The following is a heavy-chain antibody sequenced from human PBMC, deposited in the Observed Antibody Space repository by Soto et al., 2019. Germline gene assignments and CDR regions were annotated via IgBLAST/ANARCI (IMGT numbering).Heavy chain of an antibody. CDR1: GFTFSRYA. V-gene: IGHV3-23*01. J-gene: IGHJ5*01. Sequence: LILSCAASGFTFSRYAMSWVRQARGKGLEWLSTFSGPCGGTYYADSVKGRFTISRDNFKSSLYLQMSSLRAEVTAVYYCATGKISTNTYTSFASWGQGTLVTVSS. CDR3: ATGKISTNTYTSFAS. CDR2: FSGPCGGT. D-gene: IGHD2-8*01.